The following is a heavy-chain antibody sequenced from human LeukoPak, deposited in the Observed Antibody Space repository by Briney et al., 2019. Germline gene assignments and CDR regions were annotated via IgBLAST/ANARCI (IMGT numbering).Heavy chain of an antibody. Sequence: GGSLRLSCAASGFTFSSYAMSWVRQAPGKGLEWVSVIYSGGSTYYADSVKGRFTISRDNSKNTLYLQMNSLRAEDTAVYYCASPQWSAHYYGMDVWGQGTTVTVSS. J-gene: IGHJ6*02. CDR1: GFTFSSYA. V-gene: IGHV3-66*01. CDR2: IYSGGST. CDR3: ASPQWSAHYYGMDV. D-gene: IGHD2-8*01.